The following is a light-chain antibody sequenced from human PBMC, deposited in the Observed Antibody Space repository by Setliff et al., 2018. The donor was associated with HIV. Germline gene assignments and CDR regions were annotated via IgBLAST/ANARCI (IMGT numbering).Light chain of an antibody. J-gene: IGLJ2*01. CDR1: NSDVGAYNY. CDR2: DVS. V-gene: IGLV2-11*01. CDR3: CSYTTSSTLVI. Sequence: QSALTQPRSVSGSPGQSVTLSCTGSNSDVGAYNYVSWYQQYPDKAPKLIIFDVSKRPSGVPDRFSGSKSGDTASLTISGLQAEDEADYYCCSYTTSSTLVIFGGGTKVTV.